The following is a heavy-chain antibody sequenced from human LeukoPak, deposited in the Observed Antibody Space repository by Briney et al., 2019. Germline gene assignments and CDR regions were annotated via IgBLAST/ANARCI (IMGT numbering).Heavy chain of an antibody. CDR2: IRYDGSNK. CDR3: AKEYCSGGSCLNY. D-gene: IGHD2-15*01. CDR1: GFTFSSYG. V-gene: IGHV3-30*02. J-gene: IGHJ4*02. Sequence: GGSLRLSCAASGFTFSSYGMHWARQAPGKGLEWVAFIRYDGSNKYYADSVKGRFTISRDNSRNTLYLQMNSLRAEDTAVYYCAKEYCSGGSCLNYWGQGTLVTVSS.